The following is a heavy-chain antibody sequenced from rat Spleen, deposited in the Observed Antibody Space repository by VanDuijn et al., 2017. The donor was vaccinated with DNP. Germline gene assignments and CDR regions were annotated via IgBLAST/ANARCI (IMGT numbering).Heavy chain of an antibody. CDR1: GFTFSNYY. CDR3: ARGSSSIYWYFDF. J-gene: IGHJ1*01. D-gene: IGHD1-2*01. CDR2: ISTGGGNT. Sequence: EVQLVETGGGLVQPGRSLKLSCAASGFTFSNYYMAWVRQAPTKGLEWVAAISTGGGNTYYPDSVKGRFTISRDDAKSGLYLQMNSLKSEDTATYYCARGSSSIYWYFDFWGPGTMVTVSS. V-gene: IGHV5-25*01.